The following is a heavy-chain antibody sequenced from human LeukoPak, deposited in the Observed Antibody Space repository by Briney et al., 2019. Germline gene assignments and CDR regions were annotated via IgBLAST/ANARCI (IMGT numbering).Heavy chain of an antibody. Sequence: GGSLRLSCTASGVTFSSYWMHWVRQAPGKGLVWVSRIYPDGSRTDYADSVKGRFTISRDNARSTLFLQMNSLTAEDTAVYFCARDGRGDYPKFDLWGQGTLVTVSS. J-gene: IGHJ4*02. CDR2: IYPDGSRT. V-gene: IGHV3-74*01. CDR1: GVTFSSYW. D-gene: IGHD4-17*01. CDR3: ARDGRGDYPKFDL.